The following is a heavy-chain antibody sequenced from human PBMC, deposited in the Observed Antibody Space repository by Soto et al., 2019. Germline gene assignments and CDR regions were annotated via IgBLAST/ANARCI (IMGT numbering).Heavy chain of an antibody. Sequence: EVQLSESGGDLRQPGGSLRLSCAASGFTFTNYAMTWVRQTPGKGLEWVSGISASGGLKYYADSVRGRFTVSRDNSKNILYLQMDNLRDEDTALYYCAREVGAPSGWLDPRGQGTQVTVSS. V-gene: IGHV3-23*01. CDR2: ISASGGLK. CDR3: AREVGAPSGWLDP. CDR1: GFTFTNYA. D-gene: IGHD1-26*01. J-gene: IGHJ5*02.